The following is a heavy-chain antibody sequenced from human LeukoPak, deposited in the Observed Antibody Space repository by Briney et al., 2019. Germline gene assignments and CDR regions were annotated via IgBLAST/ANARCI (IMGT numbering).Heavy chain of an antibody. J-gene: IGHJ4*02. V-gene: IGHV3-15*07. D-gene: IGHD5-12*01. CDR2: ILSKAGGETT. CDR1: GFTFSNGW. Sequence: GGSLRLSCVGSGFTFSNGWMNWVRQAPGKGPEWVGRILSKAGGETTDYAAPVKGRFIISRDDSKNTLYLQMDSLKTEDTAVYYCTVNLVAAANGYWGQGTLVTVSS. CDR3: TVNLVAAANGY.